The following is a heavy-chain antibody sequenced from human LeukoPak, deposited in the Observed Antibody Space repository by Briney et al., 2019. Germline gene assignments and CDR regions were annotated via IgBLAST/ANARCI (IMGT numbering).Heavy chain of an antibody. Sequence: GGSLRLSCAASGFTFSSYSMNWVRQAPGKGLEWVSSIRSSISYLYYADSVKGRFTISRDNAKNSLYLQMNSLRAEDTAVYYCARDHYGSGSYKYWGQGTLVTVFS. CDR1: GFTFSSYS. CDR2: IRSSISYL. V-gene: IGHV3-21*01. J-gene: IGHJ4*02. D-gene: IGHD3-10*01. CDR3: ARDHYGSGSYKY.